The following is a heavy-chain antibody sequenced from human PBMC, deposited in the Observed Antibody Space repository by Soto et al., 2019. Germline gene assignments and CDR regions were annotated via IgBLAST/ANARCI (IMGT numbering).Heavy chain of an antibody. D-gene: IGHD3-9*01. Sequence: QVQLVESGGGVVQPGRSLRLSCAASGFTFNNYDMHWVRQSPGKGLEWVAVTSYDGNNKYYADSVKGRFTISRDNSKNTLSLQMSSVSPEDNDVEYCGKVLSVIFADSFDIWGQGTMVTVSS. J-gene: IGHJ3*02. CDR3: GKVLSVIFADSFDI. V-gene: IGHV3-30*18. CDR2: TSYDGNNK. CDR1: GFTFNNYD.